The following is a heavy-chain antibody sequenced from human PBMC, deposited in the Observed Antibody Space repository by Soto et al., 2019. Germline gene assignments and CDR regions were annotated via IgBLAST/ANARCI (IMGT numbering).Heavy chain of an antibody. Sequence: PPETLSLTCTVSGGSISSYYWSWIRQPPGKGLEWIGYIYYSGSTNYNPSLKSRVTISVDTSKNQFSLKLSSVTAADTAVYYCARDRTDYVWGSYRCVNGDYYYYGMDVWGQGTTVIVSS. CDR3: ARDRTDYVWGSYRCVNGDYYYYGMDV. CDR1: GGSISSYY. V-gene: IGHV4-59*01. J-gene: IGHJ6*02. CDR2: IYYSGST. D-gene: IGHD3-16*02.